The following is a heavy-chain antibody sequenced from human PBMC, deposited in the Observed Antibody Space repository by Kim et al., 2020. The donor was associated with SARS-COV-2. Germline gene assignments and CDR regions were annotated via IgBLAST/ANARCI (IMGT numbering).Heavy chain of an antibody. J-gene: IGHJ4*02. Sequence: SETLSLTCAVYGGSFSGYYWSWIRQPPGKGLEWIGEINHSGSTNYNPSLKSRVTISVDTSKNQFSLKLSSVTAADTAVYYCARERAAGTDYWGQGTLVTVSS. D-gene: IGHD6-13*01. CDR1: GGSFSGYY. CDR3: ARERAAGTDY. V-gene: IGHV4-34*01. CDR2: INHSGST.